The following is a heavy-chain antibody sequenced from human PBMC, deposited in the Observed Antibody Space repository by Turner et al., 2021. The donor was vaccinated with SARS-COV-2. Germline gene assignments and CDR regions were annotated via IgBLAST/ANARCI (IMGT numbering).Heavy chain of an antibody. D-gene: IGHD5-18*01. CDR1: GGPISSSTYY. CDR3: ARLMDTAMDYYGMDV. V-gene: IGHV4-39*01. CDR2: IYYSGIT. J-gene: IGHJ6*02. Sequence: QLQLQESGPGLVKPSETLSLTCTVSGGPISSSTYYWGWIRQPLGKGLEWIGNIYYSGITNYNPSLKSRVTISVDTSKNQFSLKLSSVTAADTAVYYCARLMDTAMDYYGMDVWGQGTTVTVSS.